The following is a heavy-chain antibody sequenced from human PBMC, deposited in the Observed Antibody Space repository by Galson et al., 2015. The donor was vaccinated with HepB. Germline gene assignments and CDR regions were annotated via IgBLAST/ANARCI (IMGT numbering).Heavy chain of an antibody. CDR2: IKQDGSEK. Sequence: SLRLSCAASGFTFSSYWMSWVRQAPGKGLEWVANIKQDGSEKYYVDSVKGRFTISRDNAKNSLYLQMNSLRAEDTAVYYCARTCGDEELLWFGELPGHFDYWGQGTLVTVPS. D-gene: IGHD3-10*01. CDR3: ARTCGDEELLWFGELPGHFDY. CDR1: GFTFSSYW. J-gene: IGHJ4*02. V-gene: IGHV3-7*03.